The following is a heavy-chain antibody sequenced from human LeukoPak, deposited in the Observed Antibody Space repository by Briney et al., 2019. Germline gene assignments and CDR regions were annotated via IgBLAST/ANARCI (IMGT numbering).Heavy chain of an antibody. Sequence: ASVKVSCKASGYTFTGYYMHWVRQAPGQGLEGMGWINPNSGGTNYAQKFQGRVTMTRDTSISTAYMELSRLRSDDTAVYYCARGENYDRYYMDVWGKGTTVTVSS. J-gene: IGHJ6*03. CDR1: GYTFTGYY. V-gene: IGHV1-2*02. D-gene: IGHD3-3*01. CDR3: ARGENYDRYYMDV. CDR2: INPNSGGT.